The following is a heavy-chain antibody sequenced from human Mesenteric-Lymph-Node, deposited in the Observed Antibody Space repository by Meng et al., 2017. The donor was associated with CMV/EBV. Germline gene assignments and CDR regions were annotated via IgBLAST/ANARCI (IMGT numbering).Heavy chain of an antibody. Sequence: GESLKISCAASGFTFSAFGMHWVRQAPGMGLEWVAFIRYDGSTTYYADSVKGRFTISRDNSKNTLYLQMSSLRAEDTAVYYCAVPTRYCRSTSCYDLWGHGTKVTVSS. CDR1: GFTFSAFG. D-gene: IGHD2-2*01. J-gene: IGHJ3*01. CDR2: IRYDGSTT. CDR3: AVPTRYCRSTSCYDL. V-gene: IGHV3-30*02.